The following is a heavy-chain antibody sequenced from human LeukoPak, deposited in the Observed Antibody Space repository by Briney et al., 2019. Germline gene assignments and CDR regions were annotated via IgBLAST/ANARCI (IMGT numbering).Heavy chain of an antibody. D-gene: IGHD6-13*01. J-gene: IGHJ4*02. CDR3: AKGSLIAASGTLFDF. Sequence: PGGSLRLSCAASGFTFDDYSMHWVRHSPGKGLEWLSGLGWNGDIIDYADSVKGRFTISRDNAKNSLYPQMDSLKTEDTALYYCAKGSLIAASGTLFDFWGQGTRVTVSS. CDR1: GFTFDDYS. V-gene: IGHV3-9*01. CDR2: LGWNGDII.